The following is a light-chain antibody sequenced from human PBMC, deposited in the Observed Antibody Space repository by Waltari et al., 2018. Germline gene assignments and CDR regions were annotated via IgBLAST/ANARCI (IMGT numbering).Light chain of an antibody. CDR1: QSVLYSSNNKNY. CDR2: WAS. V-gene: IGKV4-1*01. Sequence: DIVMTQSPDSLAVSLGERATINCKSSQSVLYSSNNKNYLAWYQQKPGQPPKLLIYWASTREFGVPDRFSGSGSGTDFTLTISSLQAEDVAVYYCQRYLSAPYTFGQGTKLEIK. CDR3: QRYLSAPYT. J-gene: IGKJ2*01.